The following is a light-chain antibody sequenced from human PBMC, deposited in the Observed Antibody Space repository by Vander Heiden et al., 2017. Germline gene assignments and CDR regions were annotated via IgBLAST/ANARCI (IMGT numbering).Light chain of an antibody. CDR3: QQTYSPPRT. J-gene: IGKJ1*01. CDR2: ATS. V-gene: IGKV1-39*01. Sequence: DIHMTLSPSSLSASLGDRINITCRSSETIFNYINWYQQEPGRAPKLLIYATSNLQSGVPSRFTGSGSGTDFTLTIGSLQREDFATYFCQQTYSPPRTFGQGTKVEI. CDR1: ETIFNY.